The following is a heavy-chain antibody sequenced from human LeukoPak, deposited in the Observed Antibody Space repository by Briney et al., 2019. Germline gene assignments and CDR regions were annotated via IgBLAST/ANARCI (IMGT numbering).Heavy chain of an antibody. CDR2: IKKDGSEQ. D-gene: IGHD5-24*01. Sequence: GGSLRLSCAASGFTLSSYWMHWVRQAPGKGLEWVANIKKDGSEQYYVDSVRGRFTISRDNAKNSLYLQMNSLRAEDTAVYYCARERWLQPDYWGQGTLITVSS. V-gene: IGHV3-7*01. CDR1: GFTLSSYW. CDR3: ARERWLQPDY. J-gene: IGHJ4*02.